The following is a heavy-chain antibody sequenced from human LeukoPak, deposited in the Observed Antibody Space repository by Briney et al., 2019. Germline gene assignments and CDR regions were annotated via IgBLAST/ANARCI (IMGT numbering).Heavy chain of an antibody. V-gene: IGHV1-2*02. CDR3: ARGVSDYYYMDV. CDR1: GYTFSDYY. Sequence: ASVKVSCKTSGYTFSDYYIHWIRQAPGQGLEWVGWINPNSGDTDYAQKFQGRVTVTRDTSISTAYMELGRLRSEDTAVYYCARGVSDYYYMDVWGKGTTVTVSS. CDR2: INPNSGDT. J-gene: IGHJ6*03.